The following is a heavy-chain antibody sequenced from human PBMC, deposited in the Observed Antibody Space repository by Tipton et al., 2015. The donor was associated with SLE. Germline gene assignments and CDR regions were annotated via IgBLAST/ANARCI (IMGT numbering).Heavy chain of an antibody. J-gene: IGHJ4*02. CDR1: GFTFSSYS. V-gene: IGHV3-21*04. CDR3: AREYGGYSYGYFDY. D-gene: IGHD5-18*01. CDR2: ISSSSSYI. Sequence: SLRLSCAASGFTFSSYSMNWVRQAPGKGLEWVSSISSSSSYIYYADSVKGRFTISRDNAKNSPYLQMNSLRAEDTALYYCAREYGGYSYGYFDYWGQGTLVTVSS.